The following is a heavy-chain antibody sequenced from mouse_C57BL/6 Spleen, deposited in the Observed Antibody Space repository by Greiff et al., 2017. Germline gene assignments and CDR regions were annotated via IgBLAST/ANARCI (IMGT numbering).Heavy chain of an antibody. D-gene: IGHD2-4*01. CDR3: ARKRGDYDAWFAY. CDR1: GFTFSSYG. V-gene: IGHV5-6*01. J-gene: IGHJ3*01. CDR2: ISSGGSYT. Sequence: VQLQQSGGDLVKPGGSLKLSCAASGFTFSSYGMSLVRQTPDKRLEWVATISSGGSYTYYPDSVKGRFTISRDNAKNTLYLQMSSLRSEDTAMYYCARKRGDYDAWFAYWGQGTLVTVSA.